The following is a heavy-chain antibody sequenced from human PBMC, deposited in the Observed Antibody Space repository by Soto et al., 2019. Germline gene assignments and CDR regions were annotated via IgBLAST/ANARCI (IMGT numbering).Heavy chain of an antibody. V-gene: IGHV3-64*02. J-gene: IGHJ6*03. CDR3: ARGGVVTPSYYYYMDV. D-gene: IGHD3-3*01. CDR2: ISGVGGSK. CDR1: GFTFSEYA. Sequence: GGSLRLSCAASGFTFSEYAIHWVRQAPGKGLEYVSAISGVGGSKYYADSVKGRFTISRDNSRNTLYLQMGSLRAEDMAVYYCARGGVVTPSYYYYMDVWGKGTTVTVSS.